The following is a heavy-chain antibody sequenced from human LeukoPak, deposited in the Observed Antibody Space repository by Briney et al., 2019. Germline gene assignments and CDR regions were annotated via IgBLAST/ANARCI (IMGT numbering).Heavy chain of an antibody. D-gene: IGHD3-3*01. V-gene: IGHV3-15*01. CDR1: GFTFSNAW. Sequence: NPGGSLSLSCAASGFTFSNAWMSWVRQAPGTGLEWVGRIKSKNDGGTTDYAAPVKGRFTISRDDSKNTLYLQMNSLKTEDTAVYYCTTDEWSWGQGTLVTVSS. CDR2: IKSKNDGGTT. CDR3: TTDEWS. J-gene: IGHJ4*02.